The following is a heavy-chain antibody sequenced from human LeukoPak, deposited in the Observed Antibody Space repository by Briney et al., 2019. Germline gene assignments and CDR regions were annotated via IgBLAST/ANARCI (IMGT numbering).Heavy chain of an antibody. J-gene: IGHJ3*02. CDR1: GYTFTSYD. CDR3: AARLYDPGAFDI. V-gene: IGHV1-8*03. D-gene: IGHD2/OR15-2a*01. Sequence: ASVKVSCKASGYTFTSYDINWVRQATGQGLEWMGWMNPNSGNTGYAQKFQGRVTITRNTSISTAYMELSSLRSEDTAVYYCAARLYDPGAFDIWGQGTMVTVSS. CDR2: MNPNSGNT.